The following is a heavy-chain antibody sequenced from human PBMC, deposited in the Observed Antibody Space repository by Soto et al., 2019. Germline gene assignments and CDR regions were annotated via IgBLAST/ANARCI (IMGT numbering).Heavy chain of an antibody. V-gene: IGHV5-51*01. Sequence: GESLKISCKGSGYSFTSYWIGWVRQMPGKGLEWMGIIYPGDSDTRYSPSLQGPVTISADTSISTAYLRWSSLKASDTAMYYCARQRGYCSSTSCYGGYYYGMDVWGQGTTVTVSS. CDR1: GYSFTSYW. J-gene: IGHJ6*02. CDR3: ARQRGYCSSTSCYGGYYYGMDV. CDR2: IYPGDSDT. D-gene: IGHD2-2*01.